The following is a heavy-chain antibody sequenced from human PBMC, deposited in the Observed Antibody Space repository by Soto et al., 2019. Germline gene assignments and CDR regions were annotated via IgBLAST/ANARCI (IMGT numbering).Heavy chain of an antibody. CDR1: GGSIRSGGYS. J-gene: IGHJ4*02. D-gene: IGHD3-22*01. CDR3: ARCRYDSTGYYYSFDS. CDR2: IYPGGTT. V-gene: IGHV4-30-2*01. Sequence: PSETLSLTCAVSGGSIRSGGYSWSWIRQPPGKGLEWIGYIYPGGTTYYNPSLKSRVSISVDKSQSQFSLKLSSVTAADTAVYYCARCRYDSTGYYYSFDSWGQGTLVTVSS.